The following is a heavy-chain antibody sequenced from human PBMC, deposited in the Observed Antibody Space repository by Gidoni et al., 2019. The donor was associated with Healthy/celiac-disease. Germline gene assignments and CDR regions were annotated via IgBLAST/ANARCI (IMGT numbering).Heavy chain of an antibody. J-gene: IGHJ4*02. D-gene: IGHD3-3*01. CDR3: AKGPSDFWSGYFDY. CDR1: GFTFSSYG. CDR2: ISYDGSNK. Sequence: QVQLVESGGGVVQPGRSLRLSCAASGFTFSSYGLHWVRQAPGKGLEWVAVISYDGSNKYYADSVKGRFTISRDNSKNTLYLQMNSLRAEDTAVYYCAKGPSDFWSGYFDYWGQGTLVTVSS. V-gene: IGHV3-30*18.